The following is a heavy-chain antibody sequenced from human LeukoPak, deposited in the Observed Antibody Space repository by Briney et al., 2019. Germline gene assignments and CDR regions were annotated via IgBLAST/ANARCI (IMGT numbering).Heavy chain of an antibody. D-gene: IGHD3-10*01. CDR2: INLYSGGA. J-gene: IGHJ6*02. V-gene: IGHV1-2*04. Sequence: ASVKVSCKASGYTFTDYYMHWVRQAPGQGLEWMGCINLYSGGAHYAQKFQDWLSMTRDTSINTAYMELSSLRSEDTAVYYCARGPILVRGVILADSDGGMDVWGQGTTVTVSS. CDR1: GYTFTDYY. CDR3: ARGPILVRGVILADSDGGMDV.